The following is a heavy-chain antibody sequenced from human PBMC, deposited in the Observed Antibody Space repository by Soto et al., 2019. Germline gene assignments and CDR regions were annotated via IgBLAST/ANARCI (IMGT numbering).Heavy chain of an antibody. CDR2: ISAYNGNT. J-gene: IGHJ3*02. Sequence: ASVKVSCKASGYTFTSYGISWVRQAPGQGLEWMGWISAYNGNTNYAQKIQGRVNMTTDTSTSTAYMELRSLRSDDTAVYFCARGQDFVAVAGIYAFDIWGQGTMVTVSS. V-gene: IGHV1-18*01. CDR3: ARGQDFVAVAGIYAFDI. CDR1: GYTFTSYG. D-gene: IGHD6-19*01.